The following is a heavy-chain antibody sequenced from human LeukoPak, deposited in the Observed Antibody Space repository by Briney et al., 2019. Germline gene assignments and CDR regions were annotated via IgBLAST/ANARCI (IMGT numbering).Heavy chain of an antibody. V-gene: IGHV5-51*01. J-gene: IGHJ4*02. D-gene: IGHD6-13*01. Sequence: GESLKISWQGSGYSFTPYWIAWVRQMPGKGLEWMGIIYPADSDTRYSPSFQGQVTISTDKSISTAYLQWSSLKASDSAIYYCARSRTAAADFDYWGQGTLVTVSS. CDR3: ARSRTAAADFDY. CDR1: GYSFTPYW. CDR2: IYPADSDT.